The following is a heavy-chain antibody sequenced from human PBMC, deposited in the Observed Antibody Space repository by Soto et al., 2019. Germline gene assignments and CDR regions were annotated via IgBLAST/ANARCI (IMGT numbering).Heavy chain of an antibody. Sequence: QVQLVQSGAEVKKPGASVKVSCKASGYTFTSYDINWVRQATGQGLEWMGWMNPNSGNTGYAQKFQGRVTXXRXTXXSTAYMELSTLRSEDTAVYYGARGRQYQLLQYFQHWGQGTLVTVSS. V-gene: IGHV1-8*01. CDR2: MNPNSGNT. CDR1: GYTFTSYD. D-gene: IGHD2-2*01. J-gene: IGHJ1*01. CDR3: ARGRQYQLLQYFQH.